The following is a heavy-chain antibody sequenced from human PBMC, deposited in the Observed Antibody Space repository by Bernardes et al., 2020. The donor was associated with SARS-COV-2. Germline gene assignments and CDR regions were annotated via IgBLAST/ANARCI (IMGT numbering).Heavy chain of an antibody. CDR2: IYYSGST. D-gene: IGHD2-2*01. J-gene: IGHJ4*02. Sequence: SETLSLTCTVSGGSIRSYYWSWIRQSPGKGLQWIGYIYYSGSTNYNPSLKSRVTISVDTSKNQFSLKLNSVTAADTAVYYCARDLSSTSCYDYWGQGTLVTVSS. CDR1: GGSIRSYY. CDR3: ARDLSSTSCYDY. V-gene: IGHV4-59*01.